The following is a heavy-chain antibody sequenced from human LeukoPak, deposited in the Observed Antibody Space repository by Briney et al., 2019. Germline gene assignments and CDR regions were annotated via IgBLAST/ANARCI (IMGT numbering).Heavy chain of an antibody. CDR1: GGSISSYY. CDR2: INTSGST. Sequence: SETLSLTCTVSGGSISSYYLTWIRQPAGKGLEWIGRINTSGSTNSNPSLKSRVTMSVDTSKNELSLKLTSVTAADTAVYYCARGRIISGYSEGFDYWGQGTLVTVSS. D-gene: IGHD3-22*01. J-gene: IGHJ4*02. V-gene: IGHV4-4*07. CDR3: ARGRIISGYSEGFDY.